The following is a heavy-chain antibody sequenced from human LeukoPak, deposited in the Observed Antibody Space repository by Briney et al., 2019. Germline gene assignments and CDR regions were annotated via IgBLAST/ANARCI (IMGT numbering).Heavy chain of an antibody. V-gene: IGHV4-4*07. CDR2: LYTSGST. J-gene: IGHJ4*02. CDR1: GGSFTNY. CDR3: ARVSGFGDPFDY. Sequence: PSETLSLTCTVSGGSFTNYWRWIRTPAGKGVEWIGRLYTSGSTNYNPSLKSRGTISLDRANNQFSLKLTSVTAADTAVYYCARVSGFGDPFDYWGQGTLVTVSS. D-gene: IGHD3-10*01.